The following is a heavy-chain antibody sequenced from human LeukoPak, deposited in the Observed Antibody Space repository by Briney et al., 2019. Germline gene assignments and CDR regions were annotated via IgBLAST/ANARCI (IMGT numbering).Heavy chain of an antibody. CDR1: GGTFSSYA. CDR3: ATQPQNYYDSSGYYCYYFDY. D-gene: IGHD3-22*01. V-gene: IGHV1-69*13. Sequence: SVKVSXKASGGTFSSYAISWVRQAPGQGLEWMGGIIPIFGTANYAQKFQGRVTITADESTSTAYMELSSLRSEDTAVYYCATQPQNYYDSSGYYCYYFDYWGQGTLVTVSS. J-gene: IGHJ4*02. CDR2: IIPIFGTA.